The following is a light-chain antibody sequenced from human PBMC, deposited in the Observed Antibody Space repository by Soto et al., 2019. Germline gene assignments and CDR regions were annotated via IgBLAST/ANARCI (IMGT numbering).Light chain of an antibody. V-gene: IGLV3-1*01. CDR3: QAWDSNTEV. J-gene: IGLJ2*01. CDR1: KLGYKY. Sequence: SYELTQPPSVSVSPGQTASITCSGDKLGYKYACWYQQKPGQSPVLVIYQDSKRPSGIPERFSGSNSGNTATLTISGTQAMDEADYYCQAWDSNTEVFGGRTKLTVL. CDR2: QDS.